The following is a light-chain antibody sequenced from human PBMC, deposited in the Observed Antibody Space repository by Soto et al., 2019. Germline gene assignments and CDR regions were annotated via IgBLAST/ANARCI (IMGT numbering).Light chain of an antibody. CDR3: QQRSNWPSIT. V-gene: IGKV3-11*01. CDR2: DAS. J-gene: IGKJ5*01. CDR1: QSVSSD. Sequence: EIVLTQSPATLSLSPGERATLSCRASQSVSSDLAWYQQKPGQAPRLLIYDASNRATGIPGRFRGSGSGTDFSLTISSLEPEDFAVYYCQQRSNWPSITFGQGTRLEIK.